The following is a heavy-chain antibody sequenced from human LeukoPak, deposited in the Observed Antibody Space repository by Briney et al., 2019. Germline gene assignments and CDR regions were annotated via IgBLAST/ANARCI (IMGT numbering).Heavy chain of an antibody. V-gene: IGHV1-69*06. CDR1: GGTFSNYA. CDR2: IIPIFGTA. J-gene: IGHJ4*02. CDR3: ARAFSGSGSYFMAPFDY. Sequence: SVKVSCKASGGTFSNYAISWVRQAPGQGLEWMGGIIPIFGTANYAQKFQGRVTITADKSTSTVYMELSSLRSEDTAVYYCARAFSGSGSYFMAPFDYWGQGTLVTVSS. D-gene: IGHD3-10*01.